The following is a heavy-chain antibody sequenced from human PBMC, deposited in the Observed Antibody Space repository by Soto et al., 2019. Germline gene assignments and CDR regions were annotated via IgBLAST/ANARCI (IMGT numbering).Heavy chain of an antibody. CDR2: ISYDGSNK. J-gene: IGHJ6*02. D-gene: IGHD1-26*01. Sequence: QVQLVESGGGVVQPGRSLRLSCAASGFTFSSYAMHWVRQAPGKGLEWVEVISYDGSNKYYADSVKGRFTISRDNSKNTLYLQMNSLRAEDTAVYYCAREMATTVWWEYYGMDVWGQGTTVTVSS. V-gene: IGHV3-30-3*01. CDR3: AREMATTVWWEYYGMDV. CDR1: GFTFSSYA.